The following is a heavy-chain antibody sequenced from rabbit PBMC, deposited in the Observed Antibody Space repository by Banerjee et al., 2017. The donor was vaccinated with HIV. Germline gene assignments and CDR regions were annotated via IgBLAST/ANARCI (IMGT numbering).Heavy chain of an antibody. V-gene: IGHV1S45*01. CDR3: ARDLAGVIGWNFGL. CDR2: FAVGGIDAP. D-gene: IGHD4-1*01. Sequence: QEQLEESGGDLVKPEGSLTLTCTASGFSFSSGYDMCWVRQAPGKGLEWIACFAVGGIDAPYYASWAKGRFTFSKTSSTTVTLQMTSLTAADTATYFCARDLAGVIGWNFGLWGPGTLVTVS. CDR1: GFSFSSGYD. J-gene: IGHJ4*01.